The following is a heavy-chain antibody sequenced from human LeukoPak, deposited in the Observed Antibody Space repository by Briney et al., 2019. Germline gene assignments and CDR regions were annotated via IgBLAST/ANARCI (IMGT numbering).Heavy chain of an antibody. V-gene: IGHV4-59*08. CDR1: GGSFSGYY. Sequence: PSETLSLTCAVYGGSFSGYYWSWIRQPPGKGLEWIGYIYYSGSTNYNPSLKSRVTISVDTSKNQFSLKLSSVTAADTAVYYCARLSSSSSAVGIFDYWGQGTLVTVSS. J-gene: IGHJ4*02. CDR3: ARLSSSSSAVGIFDY. D-gene: IGHD6-6*01. CDR2: IYYSGST.